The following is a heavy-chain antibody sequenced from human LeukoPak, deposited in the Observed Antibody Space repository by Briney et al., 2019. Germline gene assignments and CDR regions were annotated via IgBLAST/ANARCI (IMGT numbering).Heavy chain of an antibody. CDR1: GGSFSGYY. J-gene: IGHJ2*01. D-gene: IGHD5-18*01. CDR2: INHSGST. CDR3: AGGGRAWIQLWLDWYFDL. Sequence: NSSETLSLTCAVYGGSFSGYYWSWIRQPPGKGLEWIGEINHSGSTNYNPSLKSRVTISVDTSKNQFSLKLSSVTAADTAVYYCAGGGRAWIQLWLDWYFDLWGRGTLVTVSS. V-gene: IGHV4-34*01.